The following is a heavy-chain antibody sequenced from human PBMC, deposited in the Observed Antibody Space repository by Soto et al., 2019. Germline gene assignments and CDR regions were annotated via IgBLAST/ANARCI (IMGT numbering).Heavy chain of an antibody. CDR1: GFTFSSYG. Sequence: QVQLVESGGGVVQPGRSLRLSCAASGFTFSSYGMHWVRQAPGKGLEWVAVISYDGSNKYYADSVKGRFTISRDNSKNTLYLQMNSLRAEDTAVYYCAKVEYYDFWSGHSGGAFDIWGQGTMVTVSS. J-gene: IGHJ3*02. CDR3: AKVEYYDFWSGHSGGAFDI. CDR2: ISYDGSNK. D-gene: IGHD3-3*01. V-gene: IGHV3-30*18.